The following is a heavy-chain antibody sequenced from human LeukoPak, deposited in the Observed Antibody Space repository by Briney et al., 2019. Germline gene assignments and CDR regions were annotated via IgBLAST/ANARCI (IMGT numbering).Heavy chain of an antibody. V-gene: IGHV1-69*02. CDR1: GGTFSSYT. CDR3: SFGAPIYYYGMDV. J-gene: IGHJ6*02. Sequence: SVKVSCKASGGTFSSYTISWVRQAPGQGLEWMGRIFPILGIANYAQKFQGRVTITADKSTSTAYMELSSLRSEDTAVYYCSFGAPIYYYGMDVWGQGTTVTVSS. CDR2: IFPILGIA. D-gene: IGHD3-10*01.